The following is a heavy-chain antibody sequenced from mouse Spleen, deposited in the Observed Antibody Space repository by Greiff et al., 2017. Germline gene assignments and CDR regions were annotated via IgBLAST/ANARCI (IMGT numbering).Heavy chain of an antibody. J-gene: IGHJ3*01. D-gene: IGHD4-1*01. CDR3: ARNWEGSFAY. CDR2: INPNNGGT. Sequence: VQLQQSGPELVKPGASVKISCKASGYTFTDYYMNWVKQSHGKSLEWIGDINPNNGGTSYNQKFKGKATLTVDKSSSTAYMELRSLTSEDSAVYYCARNWEGSFAYWGQGTLVTVSA. CDR1: GYTFTDYY. V-gene: IGHV1-26*01.